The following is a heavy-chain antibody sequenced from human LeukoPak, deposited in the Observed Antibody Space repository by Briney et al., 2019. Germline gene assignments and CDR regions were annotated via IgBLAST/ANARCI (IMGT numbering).Heavy chain of an antibody. CDR3: ARGGGDSSGYYIGYYMDV. CDR2: IKQDGSEK. CDR1: GFTFSSYW. V-gene: IGHV3-7*01. J-gene: IGHJ6*03. D-gene: IGHD3-22*01. Sequence: GGSLRLSCAASGFTFSSYWMSWVRQAPGKGLEWVANIKQDGSEKYYVDSVKGRFTISRDNAKNSLYLQMNSLRAEDTAVYYCARGGGDSSGYYIGYYMDVWGKGTTVTVSS.